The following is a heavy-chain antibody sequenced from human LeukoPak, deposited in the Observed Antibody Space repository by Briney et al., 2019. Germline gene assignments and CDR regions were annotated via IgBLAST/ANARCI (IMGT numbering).Heavy chain of an antibody. CDR3: AHIEARGNNWFDP. Sequence: VPALGKPTQTPTRTGTFPGFSLSSTGTCLSWIRHPPGKALNGLALIDWNDDKYYSTSLKTRLTISKDTSKNQVVLTLTNMDPVDTATYYCAHIEARGNNWFDPWGQGTLVTVSS. CDR1: GFSLSSTGTC. D-gene: IGHD3-10*01. CDR2: IDWNDDK. J-gene: IGHJ5*02. V-gene: IGHV2-70*01.